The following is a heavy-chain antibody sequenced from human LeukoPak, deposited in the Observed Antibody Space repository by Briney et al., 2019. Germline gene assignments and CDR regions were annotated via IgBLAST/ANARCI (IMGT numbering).Heavy chain of an antibody. CDR3: VRAIAAAASY. CDR2: IKQDGSER. J-gene: IGHJ4*02. CDR1: GFTFSDYW. Sequence: PGGSLRLSCATSGFTFSDYWMHWVRQAPGRGLEWVTNIKQDGSERYYVDSVKGRFTITRDNAKNSLPLQMNSLRAEDTAVYYCVRAIAAAASYWGQGTLVTVSS. D-gene: IGHD6-13*01. V-gene: IGHV3-7*01.